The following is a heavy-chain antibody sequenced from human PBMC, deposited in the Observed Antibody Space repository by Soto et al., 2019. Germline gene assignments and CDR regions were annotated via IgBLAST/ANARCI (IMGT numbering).Heavy chain of an antibody. Sequence: GESLKISCKGSGYSFTSYWIGWVRQMPGKGLVWMGIIYPGDSDTRYSPSFQGQVTISADKSISTAYLQWSSLKASDTAMYYCARHSGYSYGQKDYYYYYGMDVWGQGTTVTVSS. D-gene: IGHD5-18*01. J-gene: IGHJ6*02. V-gene: IGHV5-51*01. CDR3: ARHSGYSYGQKDYYYYYGMDV. CDR2: IYPGDSDT. CDR1: GYSFTSYW.